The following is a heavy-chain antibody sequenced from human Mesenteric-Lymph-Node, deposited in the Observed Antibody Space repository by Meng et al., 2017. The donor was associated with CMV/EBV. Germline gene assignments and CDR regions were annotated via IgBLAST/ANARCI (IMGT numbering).Heavy chain of an antibody. J-gene: IGHJ4*02. V-gene: IGHV4-59*01. CDR3: ARDESTGYLDY. D-gene: IGHD3-22*01. CDR2: IYYSGST. Sequence: ESLKISCTVSGGSISTNYWTWIRQPPGKGLEWIGYIYYSGSTNYNPSLKSRVTISVDRSKNQFSLNLRSVTAADTAVYYCARDESTGYLDYWGQGTLVTVSS. CDR1: GGSISTNY.